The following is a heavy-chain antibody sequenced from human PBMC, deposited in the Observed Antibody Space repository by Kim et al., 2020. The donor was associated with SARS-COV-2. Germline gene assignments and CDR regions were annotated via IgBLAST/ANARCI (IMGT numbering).Heavy chain of an antibody. CDR2: IYNSGST. D-gene: IGHD2-15*01. CDR3: ARQALGSGRNFDY. CDR1: SGSISSSSYY. Sequence: SETLSLTCTVSSGSISSSSYYWGWIRQPPGKGLEWIATIYNSGSTYYNPSLKSRVTISVDTSKNQFSLKLSSVTAADTAVYYCARQALGSGRNFDYWGQGTLVTVSS. V-gene: IGHV4-39*01. J-gene: IGHJ4*02.